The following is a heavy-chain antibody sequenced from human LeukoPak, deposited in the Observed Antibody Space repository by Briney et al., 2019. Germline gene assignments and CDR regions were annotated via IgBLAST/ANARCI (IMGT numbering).Heavy chain of an antibody. D-gene: IGHD1-1*01. J-gene: IGHJ4*02. CDR1: DYSISSGYY. CDR2: IYYSGIT. CDR3: ARRAYSAAYWKHFDY. V-gene: IGHV4-38-2*02. Sequence: SETLSLTCTVSDYSISSGYYWGWIRQPPGKGLEWIGSIYYSGITYYNSSLKSRVTISVDTSKNQFSLKLNSVTAADTAVYFCARRAYSAAYWKHFDYWGQGTLVTVSS.